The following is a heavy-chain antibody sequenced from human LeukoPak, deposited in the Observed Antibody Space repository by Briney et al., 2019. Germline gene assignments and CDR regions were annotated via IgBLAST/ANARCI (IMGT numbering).Heavy chain of an antibody. J-gene: IGHJ3*02. CDR3: ARMPYSYGLDI. Sequence: SETLSLTCAVYGGSFSGYYWSWIRQPPGKGLEWIGEINHSGSTNYNPSLKSRVTTSVDTSKNQFSLKLSSVTAADTAVYYCARMPYSYGLDIWGQGTMVTVSS. V-gene: IGHV4-34*01. CDR2: INHSGST. CDR1: GGSFSGYY. D-gene: IGHD5-18*01.